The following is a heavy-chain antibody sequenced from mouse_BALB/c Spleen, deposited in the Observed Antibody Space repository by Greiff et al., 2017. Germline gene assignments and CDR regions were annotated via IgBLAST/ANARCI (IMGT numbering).Heavy chain of an antibody. J-gene: IGHJ3*01. V-gene: IGHV5-6-5*01. CDR3: AREYGFAY. Sequence: EVKVVESGGGLVKPGGSLKLSCAASGFTFSSYAMSWVRQTPEKRLEWVASISSGGSTYYPDSVKGRFTISRDNARNILYLQMSSLRSEDTAMYYCAREYGFAYWGQGTLVTVSA. CDR1: GFTFSSYA. D-gene: IGHD2-10*02. CDR2: ISSGGST.